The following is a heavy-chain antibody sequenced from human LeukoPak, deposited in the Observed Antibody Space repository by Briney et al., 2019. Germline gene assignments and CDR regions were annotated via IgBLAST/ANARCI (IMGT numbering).Heavy chain of an antibody. CDR1: GFTFSSYW. CDR2: TNRDGSST. Sequence: QTGGSLRLSCAASGFTFSSYWMHWVRQAPGNGPVWVARTNRDGSSTAYADSVKGRLTISKDNAKNTLYQLMNSLRTEETAVYYCARDSVELYIFDYLGQGTLVTVS. V-gene: IGHV3-74*01. J-gene: IGHJ4*02. D-gene: IGHD2-8*01. CDR3: ARDSVELYIFDY.